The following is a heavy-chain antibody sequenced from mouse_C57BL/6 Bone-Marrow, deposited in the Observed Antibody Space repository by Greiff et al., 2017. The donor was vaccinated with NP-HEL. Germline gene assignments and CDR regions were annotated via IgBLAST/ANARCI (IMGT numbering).Heavy chain of an antibody. D-gene: IGHD2-5*01. CDR1: GYTFTSYW. CDR3: ARSHSNYYAMDY. J-gene: IGHJ4*01. V-gene: IGHV1-64*01. Sequence: QVQLQQSGAELVKPGASVKLSCKASGYTFTSYWMHWVKQRPGQGLEWIGMIHPNSGRTNYNEKFKSKATLTVDKSSSTAYMQLSSLTSEDSAVYYCARSHSNYYAMDYWGQGTSVTVSS. CDR2: IHPNSGRT.